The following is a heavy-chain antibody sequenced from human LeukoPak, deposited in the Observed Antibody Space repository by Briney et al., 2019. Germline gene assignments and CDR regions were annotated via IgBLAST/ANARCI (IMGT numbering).Heavy chain of an antibody. CDR3: AKDQGVRGVIITIDY. CDR1: VFTFSSYG. Sequence: GGSLRLSCAASVFTFSSYGMYWVRQAPGKGLEWVSAISGSGGSTYYADSVKGRFTISRDNSKNTLYLQMNSLRAEDTALYYCAKDQGVRGVIITIDYWGQGTLATVSS. V-gene: IGHV3-23*01. D-gene: IGHD3-10*01. CDR2: ISGSGGST. J-gene: IGHJ4*02.